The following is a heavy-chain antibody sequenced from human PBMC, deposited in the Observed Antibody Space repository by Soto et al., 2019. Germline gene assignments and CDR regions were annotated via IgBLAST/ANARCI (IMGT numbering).Heavy chain of an antibody. CDR1: GFTFSSYS. V-gene: IGHV3-48*01. Sequence: PGGSLRLSCAASGFTFSSYSMHWVRQAPGKGLEWVSYISPSSSSIYYADSVKGRSTISRDNAKNSLYLQMNSLRAEDTAVYYCARSVTPWGQGTLVTVSS. J-gene: IGHJ5*02. CDR3: ARSVTP. CDR2: ISPSSSSI. D-gene: IGHD3-10*01.